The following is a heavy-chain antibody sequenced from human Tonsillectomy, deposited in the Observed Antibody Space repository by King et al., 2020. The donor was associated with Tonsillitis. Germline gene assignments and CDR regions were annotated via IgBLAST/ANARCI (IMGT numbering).Heavy chain of an antibody. CDR2: IDPSDSYT. D-gene: IGHD3-16*01. CDR1: GYSFTSHW. J-gene: IGHJ4*02. CDR3: ARHWGKENYDY. V-gene: IGHV5-10-1*03. Sequence: QLVQSGAEVKKSGESLRISCKGSGYSFTSHWISWVRQMPGKGLEWMGRIDPSDSYTNYSPSFQGHVTISADKSISTAYLQWGSLQASDTAMYYCARHWGKENYDYWGQGTLVTVSS.